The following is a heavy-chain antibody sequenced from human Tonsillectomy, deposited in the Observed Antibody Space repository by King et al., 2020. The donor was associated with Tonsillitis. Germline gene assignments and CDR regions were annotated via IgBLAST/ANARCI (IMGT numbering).Heavy chain of an antibody. D-gene: IGHD3-22*01. CDR3: ARHRPDSSGYYYSVNAFDI. CDR2: IYYSGST. Sequence: VQLVQSGGGVVQPGRSLRLSCAASAFTFSSYAMHWVRQAPGKGLEWIGYIYYSGSTNYNPSLKSRVTISVDTSKNQFSLKLNSVTAADTAVYYCARHRPDSSGYYYSVNAFDIWGQGTMVTVSP. J-gene: IGHJ3*02. V-gene: IGHV4-59*08. CDR1: AFTFSSYA.